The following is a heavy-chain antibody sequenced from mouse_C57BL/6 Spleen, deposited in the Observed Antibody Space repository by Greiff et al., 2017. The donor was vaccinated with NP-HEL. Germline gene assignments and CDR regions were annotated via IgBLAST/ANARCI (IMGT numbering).Heavy chain of an antibody. CDR1: GYTFTSYW. CDR2: IYPGNSDT. J-gene: IGHJ3*01. V-gene: IGHV1-5*01. CDR3: TRGPYGSSPAWFAY. D-gene: IGHD1-1*01. Sequence: EVQLQQSGTVLARPGASVKMSCKTSGYTFTSYWMHWVKQRPGQGLEWIGAIYPGNSDTSYNQKFKGKAKLTAVTSASTAYMELSSLTNEDSAVYYWTRGPYGSSPAWFAYWGQGTLVTVSA.